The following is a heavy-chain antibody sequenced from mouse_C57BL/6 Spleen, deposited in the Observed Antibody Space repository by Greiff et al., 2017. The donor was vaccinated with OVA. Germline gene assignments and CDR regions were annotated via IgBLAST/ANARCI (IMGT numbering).Heavy chain of an antibody. D-gene: IGHD1-1*01. CDR3: ASYYDGREMDY. CDR2: INPSSGYT. J-gene: IGHJ4*01. V-gene: IGHV1-7*01. Sequence: QVQLKESGAELAKPGASVKLSCKASGYTFTSYWMHWVKQRPGQGLEWIGYINPSSGYTKYNQKFKDKATLTADKSSSTAYMQLSSLTYEDSAVYYCASYYDGREMDYWGQGTSVTVSS. CDR1: GYTFTSYW.